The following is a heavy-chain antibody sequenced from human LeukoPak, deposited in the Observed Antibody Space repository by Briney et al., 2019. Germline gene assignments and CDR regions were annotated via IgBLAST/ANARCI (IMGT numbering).Heavy chain of an antibody. Sequence: ASVKVSCKASGGTFSSYAISWVRQAPGQGLEWMGRIIPILGIANYAQKFQGRVTITADKSTSTAYMELSSLRSEDTAVYYCARSGLDSSGYYQLVYWGQGTLVTVSS. CDR3: ARSGLDSSGYYQLVY. V-gene: IGHV1-69*04. CDR2: IIPILGIA. CDR1: GGTFSSYA. D-gene: IGHD3-22*01. J-gene: IGHJ4*02.